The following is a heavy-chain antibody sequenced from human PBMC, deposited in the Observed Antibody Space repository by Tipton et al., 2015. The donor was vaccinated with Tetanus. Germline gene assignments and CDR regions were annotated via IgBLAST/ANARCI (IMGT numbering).Heavy chain of an antibody. V-gene: IGHV4-59*04. J-gene: IGHJ5*02. D-gene: IGHD3-16*01. CDR3: ARRRTLPLFDP. CDR1: GGPIISYY. CDR2: INHSGST. Sequence: TLSLTCTVSGGPIISYYWSWIRQPAGKGLEWIGDINHSGSTYYNPSLKSRVTISVDTSKNQFSLKLSSVTAADTAVYYCARRRTLPLFDPWGQGTLVTVSP.